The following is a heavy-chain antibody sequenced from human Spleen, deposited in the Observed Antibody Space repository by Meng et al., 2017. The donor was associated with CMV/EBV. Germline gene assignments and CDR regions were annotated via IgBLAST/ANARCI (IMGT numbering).Heavy chain of an antibody. Sequence: SVKVSCKAYGGTFSSYAISWVRQAPGQGLEWMGGIIPIFGTANYAQKFQGRVTITTDESTSTAYMELSSLRSEDTAVYYCARGTGKTGYYGMDVWGQGTTVTVSS. V-gene: IGHV1-69*05. CDR1: GGTFSSYA. CDR3: ARGTGKTGYYGMDV. CDR2: IIPIFGTA. J-gene: IGHJ6*02. D-gene: IGHD1-1*01.